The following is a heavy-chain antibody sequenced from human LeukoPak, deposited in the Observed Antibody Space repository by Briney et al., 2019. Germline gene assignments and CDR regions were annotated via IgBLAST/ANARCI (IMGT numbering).Heavy chain of an antibody. Sequence: PSETLSLTCTVSGGSISSYYWSWIRQSPGKGLEWIGQIHYTGGTSYNPSLKSRLTVSLDTSKNQFSLKLSSVTAADTAVYYCARATPGNHFDYWGQGTLVTVSS. CDR2: IHYTGGT. CDR3: ARATPGNHFDY. CDR1: GGSISSYY. J-gene: IGHJ4*02. D-gene: IGHD4-23*01. V-gene: IGHV4-59*01.